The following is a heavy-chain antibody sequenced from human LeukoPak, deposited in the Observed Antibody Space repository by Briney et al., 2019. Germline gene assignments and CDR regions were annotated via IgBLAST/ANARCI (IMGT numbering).Heavy chain of an antibody. Sequence: ASEKVSCEASGYTLTSYGINWMRQAPGQVLEWMGWISTQSGNTNYAQKVQGRLTLTTDRSTNTAYMELRSLRSDDTAVYYCARGAYGDKWGQGTMVTVSS. J-gene: IGHJ4*02. D-gene: IGHD4-17*01. CDR1: GYTLTSYG. V-gene: IGHV1-18*01. CDR2: ISTQSGNT. CDR3: ARGAYGDK.